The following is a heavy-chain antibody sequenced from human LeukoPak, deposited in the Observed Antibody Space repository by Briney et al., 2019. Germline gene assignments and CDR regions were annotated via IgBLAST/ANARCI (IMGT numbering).Heavy chain of an antibody. CDR3: AKAAGDDFWSGYSPFDY. D-gene: IGHD3-3*01. CDR1: GFTFSSYA. CDR2: ISGSGGST. V-gene: IGHV3-23*01. Sequence: GGSLRLSCAASGFTFSSYAMSWVRQAPGKGLEWVSAISGSGGSTYYADPVKGRFTISRDNSKNTLYLQMNSLRAEDTAVYYCAKAAGDDFWSGYSPFDYWGQGTLVTVSS. J-gene: IGHJ4*02.